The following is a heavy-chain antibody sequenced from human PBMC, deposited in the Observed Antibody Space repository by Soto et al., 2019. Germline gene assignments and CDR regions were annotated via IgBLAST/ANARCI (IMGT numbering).Heavy chain of an antibody. CDR3: ARHISSGTNVAAIRSFDP. CDR1: GASISIYY. Sequence: QVQLQESGPGPVKPSGTLSLTGTAPGASISIYYWTGIRRPPGKGLEWIGYIYYSGGTNYNPSLKSRITISSDTSKNQVSLKLSSVTAADTALYYCARHISSGTNVAAIRSFDPWGQGTLVAVSS. J-gene: IGHJ5*02. D-gene: IGHD1-7*01. V-gene: IGHV4-59*08. CDR2: IYYSGGT.